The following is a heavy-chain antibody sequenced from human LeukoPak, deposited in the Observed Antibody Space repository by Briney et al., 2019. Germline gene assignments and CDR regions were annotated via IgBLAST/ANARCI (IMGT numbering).Heavy chain of an antibody. Sequence: GGSLRLSCAASRFTFSSNYMSWVRQAPGKGLEWVSLIYSGGSTYYADSVKGRFTISRDNSKNTLYLQMNSLRAEDTAVYYCARADGTAAGHYPFDYWGQGTLVTVSS. CDR2: IYSGGST. V-gene: IGHV3-66*01. CDR3: ARADGTAAGHYPFDY. J-gene: IGHJ4*02. D-gene: IGHD6-13*01. CDR1: RFTFSSNY.